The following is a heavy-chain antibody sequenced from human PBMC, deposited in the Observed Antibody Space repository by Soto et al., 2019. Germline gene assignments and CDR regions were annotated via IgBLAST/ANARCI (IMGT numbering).Heavy chain of an antibody. D-gene: IGHD5-18*01. Sequence: QAQLVQSGAEVKKPGASVKVSCKASGYTFYSHSISWVRQAPGQGLEWMGRINADYGNTQYAQKFRGRVTMTTDPSTTTVYMELTNLRSDDTAVYYCARCIQGDYYYGMDVWGQGTTVTVSS. CDR2: INADYGNT. J-gene: IGHJ6*02. CDR1: GYTFYSHS. CDR3: ARCIQGDYYYGMDV. V-gene: IGHV1-18*01.